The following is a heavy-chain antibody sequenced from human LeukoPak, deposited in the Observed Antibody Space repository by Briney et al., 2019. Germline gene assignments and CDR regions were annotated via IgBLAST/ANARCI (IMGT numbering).Heavy chain of an antibody. CDR1: GASISSIFYY. D-gene: IGHD5-24*01. CDR2: IFHDGSS. V-gene: IGHV4-39*01. J-gene: IGHJ5*01. CDR3: ARHVLSKRSFDS. Sequence: SETLSLTCNVSGASISSIFYYWGWIRQPPGKGLEWIANIFHDGSSYFNPSLKSRATISVDRSKKFFSLKLTSVTAADTSVYYCARHVLSKRSFDSWGQGILVTVSS.